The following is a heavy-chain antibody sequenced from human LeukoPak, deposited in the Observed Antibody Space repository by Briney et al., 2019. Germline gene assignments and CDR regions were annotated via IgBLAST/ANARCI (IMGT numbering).Heavy chain of an antibody. D-gene: IGHD3-10*01. CDR3: ARVGAPLGDPLDY. Sequence: SQTLSLTCTVSGGSISGSSYYWDWIRQPPGKGLEWIGSVYYSGSTYYNPSLKSRVTMSVDTSKNQFSLKLSSVTAADTAVYYCARVGAPLGDPLDYWGQGTLVTVSS. CDR1: GGSISGSSYY. J-gene: IGHJ4*02. V-gene: IGHV4-39*01. CDR2: VYYSGST.